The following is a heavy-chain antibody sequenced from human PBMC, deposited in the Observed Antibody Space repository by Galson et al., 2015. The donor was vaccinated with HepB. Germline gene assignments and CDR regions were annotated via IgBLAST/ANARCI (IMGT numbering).Heavy chain of an antibody. D-gene: IGHD1-1*01. CDR3: ARDSGLETSWFDP. V-gene: IGHV1-58*01. CDR1: GFTFTSSA. Sequence: SVKVSCKASGFTFTSSAVQWVRQARGQNLEWIGWIVVGSGNTNYAQKFQERVTITRDMSTSTAYMELSSLRSEDTAVYYCARDSGLETSWFDPWGQGTLVTVSS. CDR2: IVVGSGNT. J-gene: IGHJ5*02.